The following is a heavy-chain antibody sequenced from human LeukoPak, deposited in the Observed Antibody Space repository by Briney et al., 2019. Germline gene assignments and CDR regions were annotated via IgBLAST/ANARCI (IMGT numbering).Heavy chain of an antibody. D-gene: IGHD6-19*01. CDR3: ARGLKYSSGWYYFDY. CDR2: ITSSSSTI. V-gene: IGHV3-48*04. J-gene: IGHJ4*02. Sequence: GGSLRLSCAASGFTFTSYTMNWVRQAPGKGLEWVSYITSSSSTIYYADSAKGRFTMSRDNSKNTLYLQMNSLRAEDTAVYYCARGLKYSSGWYYFDYWGQGTLVTVSS. CDR1: GFTFTSYT.